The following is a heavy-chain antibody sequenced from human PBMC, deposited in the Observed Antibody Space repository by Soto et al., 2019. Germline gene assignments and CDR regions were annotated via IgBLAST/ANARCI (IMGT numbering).Heavy chain of an antibody. CDR2: IYYSGST. D-gene: IGHD3-10*01. V-gene: IGHV4-31*03. Sequence: QVQLQESGPGLVKPSQTLSLTCTVSGGSISSGGYYWSWIRQHPGKGLEWIGYIYYSGSTYYNPSLKSRVTRSVDTSKNQFSLKLSSVTAADTAVYYCAREREGLWFGDHVWGQGTTVTVSS. J-gene: IGHJ6*02. CDR1: GGSISSGGYY. CDR3: AREREGLWFGDHV.